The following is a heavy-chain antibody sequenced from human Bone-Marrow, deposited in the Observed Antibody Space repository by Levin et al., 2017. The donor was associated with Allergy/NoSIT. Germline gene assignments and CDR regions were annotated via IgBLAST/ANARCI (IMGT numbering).Heavy chain of an antibody. D-gene: IGHD6-19*01. CDR1: GFSVSDYA. CDR2: ISDNGSNK. CDR3: ASGRNTNGWYLDY. Sequence: GESLKISCAASGFSVSDYAIHWVRQAPGKGLDWVAIISDNGSNKFYADSVKGRFTISRDNSKNMLYLQINTLRHEDTAVYYCASGRNTNGWYLDYWGQGTLVTVSS. V-gene: IGHV3-30*04. J-gene: IGHJ4*02.